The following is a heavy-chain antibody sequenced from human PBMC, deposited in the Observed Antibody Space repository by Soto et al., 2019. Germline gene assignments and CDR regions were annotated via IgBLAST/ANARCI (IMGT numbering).Heavy chain of an antibody. V-gene: IGHV3-21*01. CDR2: ISSDSNSI. CDR3: ARDFAGWSRDY. CDR1: GFTFRTHS. Sequence: EVQLVESGGGLVKPGGSLRLSCAASGFTFRTHSMKWVRLAPGKGLEWLSLISSDSNSIYYADSVEGRFTISIDNAKNSLYLEMNSLKTDDTAVYYCARDFAGWSRDYWGQGTLVTVSS. D-gene: IGHD6-19*01. J-gene: IGHJ4*02.